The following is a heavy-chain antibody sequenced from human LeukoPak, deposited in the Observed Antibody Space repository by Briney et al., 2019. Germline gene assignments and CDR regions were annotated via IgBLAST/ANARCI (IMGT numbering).Heavy chain of an antibody. CDR3: ARVPGEQWLPTPYHYYYYMDV. CDR2: ISTYNGDT. J-gene: IGHJ6*03. CDR1: GYTFSSYG. Sequence: GASVKVSCTASGYTFSSYGITWVRQAPGQGLEWLGWISTYNGDTKNAQKFQGRVTMTTDTSTSTAYMELRGLRYDDTAVYYCARVPGEQWLPTPYHYYYYMDVWGKGTTVTISS. V-gene: IGHV1-18*04. D-gene: IGHD6-19*01.